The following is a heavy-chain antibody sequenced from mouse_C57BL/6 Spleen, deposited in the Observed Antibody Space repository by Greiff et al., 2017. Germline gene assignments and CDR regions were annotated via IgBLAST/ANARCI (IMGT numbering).Heavy chain of an antibody. CDR2: IWSDGST. CDR1: GFSLTSYG. J-gene: IGHJ1*03. CDR3: ARQIYYDYDGWYFDV. V-gene: IGHV2-6-1*01. D-gene: IGHD2-4*01. Sequence: QVQLKESGPGLVAPSQSLSITCTVSGFSLTSYGVHWVRQPPGKGLEWLVVIWSDGSTTYNSALKSRLSLSKDKSNSQVFLKMNSLQTDDTAMYYCARQIYYDYDGWYFDVWGTGTTVTVSS.